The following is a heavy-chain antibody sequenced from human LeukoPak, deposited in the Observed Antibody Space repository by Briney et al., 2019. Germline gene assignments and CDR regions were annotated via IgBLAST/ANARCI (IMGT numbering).Heavy chain of an antibody. CDR1: GFTFKTYW. J-gene: IGHJ3*02. V-gene: IGHV3-74*01. CDR3: ARDLKGPVNDVFDM. Sequence: GGSLRLSCAASGFTFKTYWMHWVRQAPGKGLVWVSHSNSDGSSTGYADSVRGRFTISRDNAKNTLYLQMNSLRAEDTAVYYCARDLKGPVNDVFDMWGQGTMVTVSS. CDR2: SNSDGSST. D-gene: IGHD4-23*01.